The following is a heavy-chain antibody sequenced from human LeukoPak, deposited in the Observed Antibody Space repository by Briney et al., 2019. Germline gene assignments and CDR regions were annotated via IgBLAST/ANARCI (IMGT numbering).Heavy chain of an antibody. V-gene: IGHV6-1*01. Sequence: SQTLSLTCAISGDSVSSNSAAWTWIRQSPSRGLEWLGRTYYRSKWYNDYAVSVKSRITINPDTSKNQFSLQLNSVTPEDTAVYYCARELVATITGDYYYYYMDVWGKGTTVTVSS. CDR3: ARELVATITGDYYYYYMDV. J-gene: IGHJ6*03. D-gene: IGHD5-12*01. CDR2: TYYRSKWYN. CDR1: GDSVSSNSAA.